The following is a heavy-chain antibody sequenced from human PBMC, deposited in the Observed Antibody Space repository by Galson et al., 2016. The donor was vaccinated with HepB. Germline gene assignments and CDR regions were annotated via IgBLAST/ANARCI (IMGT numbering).Heavy chain of an antibody. CDR1: GLTFSNFW. V-gene: IGHV3-7*04. CDR3: ARAYQYTLDY. Sequence: SLRLSCAASGLTFSNFWMTWVRQAPGKGLEWVANINQDGTEKHYLDSVRGRFTISRDNAKSSLFLQMNSLRAEGTAVYFCARAYQYTLDYWGQGTLVTVSS. J-gene: IGHJ4*02. CDR2: INQDGTEK. D-gene: IGHD1-1*01.